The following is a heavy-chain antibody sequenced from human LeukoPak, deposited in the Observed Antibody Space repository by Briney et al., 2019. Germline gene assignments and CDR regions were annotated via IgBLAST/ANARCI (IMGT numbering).Heavy chain of an antibody. J-gene: IGHJ4*02. CDR3: ARTTRTDYYDSSGHYFDY. Sequence: GASVKVSCKASGYTFTSYGISWVRQAPGQGLEWMGWISAYNGNTNYAQKLQGRVTMTTDTSTSTAYMELRSLRSDDTAVYYCARTTRTDYYDSSGHYFDYWGRGTLVTVSS. CDR1: GYTFTSYG. V-gene: IGHV1-18*01. CDR2: ISAYNGNT. D-gene: IGHD3-22*01.